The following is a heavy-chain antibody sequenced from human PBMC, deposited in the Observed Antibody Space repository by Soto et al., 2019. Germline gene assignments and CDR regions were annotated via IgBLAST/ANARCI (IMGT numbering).Heavy chain of an antibody. Sequence: ASVKVSCKASGYTFTGYYMHWVRQAPGQGLEWMGIINPSGGSTSYAQKFQGRVTMTRDTSTSTVYMELSSLRSEDTAVYYCARQPAAGDDAFDIWGQGTMVTVSS. CDR1: GYTFTGYY. J-gene: IGHJ3*02. CDR3: ARQPAAGDDAFDI. D-gene: IGHD6-13*01. CDR2: INPSGGST. V-gene: IGHV1-46*03.